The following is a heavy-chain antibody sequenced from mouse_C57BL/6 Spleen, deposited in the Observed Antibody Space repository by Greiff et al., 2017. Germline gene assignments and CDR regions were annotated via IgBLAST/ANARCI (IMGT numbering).Heavy chain of an antibody. CDR2: IYPSDSET. Sequence: QVQLQQPGAELVRPGSSVKLSCKASGYTFTSYWMEWVKQRPGQGLEWIGNIYPSDSETHYNQKFKDKATLTVDKSSSTAYMQLSSLTSEDTAVYYGARWCIGDYRGEYAMDYWGQGTSVTVSS. CDR1: GYTFTSYW. V-gene: IGHV1-61*01. CDR3: ARWCIGDYRGEYAMDY. D-gene: IGHD2-13*01. J-gene: IGHJ4*01.